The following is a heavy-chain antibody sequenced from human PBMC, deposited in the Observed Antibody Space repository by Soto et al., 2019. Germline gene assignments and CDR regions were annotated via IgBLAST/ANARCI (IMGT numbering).Heavy chain of an antibody. D-gene: IGHD3-16*02. CDR2: ISYDGSNK. Sequence: QVQLVESGGGVVQPGRSLRLSCAASGFTFSSYGMHWVRQAPGKGLEWVAVISYDGSNKYYADSVKGRFTISRDNSKNTLYLQMNSLGAEDTVVYYWAKGDLHFMITFGGVIAGLGGGGQGTLVTVSS. CDR3: AKGDLHFMITFGGVIAGLGG. CDR1: GFTFSSYG. V-gene: IGHV3-30*18. J-gene: IGHJ4*02.